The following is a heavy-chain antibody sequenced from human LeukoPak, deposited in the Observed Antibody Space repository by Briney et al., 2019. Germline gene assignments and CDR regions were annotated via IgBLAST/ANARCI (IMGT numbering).Heavy chain of an antibody. V-gene: IGHV3-48*02. CDR1: GFTFINAW. CDR2: ISLGNSTM. CDR3: ARVGNGRSWDY. J-gene: IGHJ4*02. D-gene: IGHD2-15*01. Sequence: PGGSLRLSCAASGFTFINAWMTWVRQAPGKGLEWISYISLGNSTMFYADSVKGRFTISRDNAKNSLYLQMNSLRDDDTAVYYCARVGNGRSWDYWGQGTLVSVSS.